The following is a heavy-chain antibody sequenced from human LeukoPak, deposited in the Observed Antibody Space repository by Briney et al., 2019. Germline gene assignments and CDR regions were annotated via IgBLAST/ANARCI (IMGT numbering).Heavy chain of an antibody. CDR2: IYYSGST. CDR1: GGSIISYY. CDR3: AGIAAAGLSRFDY. J-gene: IGHJ4*02. D-gene: IGHD6-13*01. V-gene: IGHV4-59*13. Sequence: PSETRSLTCTVSGGSIISYYWGWIGQPPGRGREGIGYIYYSGSTNYNPSLKSRVTISVDTSKNQFSLKLSSVTAADTAVYYCAGIAAAGLSRFDYWGQGTLVTVSS.